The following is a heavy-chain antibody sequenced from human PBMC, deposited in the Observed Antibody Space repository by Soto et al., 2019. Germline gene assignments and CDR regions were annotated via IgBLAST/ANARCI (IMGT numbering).Heavy chain of an antibody. J-gene: IGHJ4*02. CDR2: IYDSESA. CDR3: ARASSSSSAADY. V-gene: IGHV4-31*03. D-gene: IGHD6-6*01. CDR1: GESISSGGYY. Sequence: QVQLQESGPGLVKPSQTLSLTCSVSGESISSGGYYWSWIRHHPGKGLEWIGYIYDSESAYYNPSLKSRVTISMDTSTKHFAMRLSSVTAADTAVYYCARASSSSSAADYWGQGTLATVSS.